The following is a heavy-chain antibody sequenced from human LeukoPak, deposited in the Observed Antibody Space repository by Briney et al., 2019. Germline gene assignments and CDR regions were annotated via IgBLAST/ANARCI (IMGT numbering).Heavy chain of an antibody. Sequence: SETLSLTCAVYGGSFSNYYWSWIRQTPGKGMEWIGEINDSGRTNYNPSLMSRVTVSVDTSKNQFSLRLTSVTATDTAVYYCARRWNYGRNYYIDVWGKGATVSVSS. V-gene: IGHV4-34*01. CDR1: GGSFSNYY. CDR2: INDSGRT. CDR3: ARRWNYGRNYYIDV. D-gene: IGHD1-7*01. J-gene: IGHJ6*03.